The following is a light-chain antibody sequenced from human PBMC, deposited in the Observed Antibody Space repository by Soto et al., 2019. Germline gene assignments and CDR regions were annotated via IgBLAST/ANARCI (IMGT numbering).Light chain of an antibody. V-gene: IGKV1-5*03. CDR1: QSISSW. J-gene: IGKJ2*01. CDR2: KAS. CDR3: QQYNSDPYT. Sequence: DIQMTQSPSTLSASVGDRVTITCRASQSISSWLAWYQQKPGKAPKLLIYKASTLESGVPSRFSGSGSGTEFTLTISSLQPDDCATYYCQQYNSDPYTFGQGTKLEIK.